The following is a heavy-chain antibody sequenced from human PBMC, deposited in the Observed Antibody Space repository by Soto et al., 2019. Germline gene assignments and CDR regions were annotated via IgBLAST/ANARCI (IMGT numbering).Heavy chain of an antibody. CDR3: VRDWESTTQTWGFGDS. D-gene: IGHD1-1*01. V-gene: IGHV1-69*08. J-gene: IGHJ4*02. CDR1: GGTFSSYT. Sequence: QVQLVQSGAEVKKPGSSVKVSCKASGGTFSSYTITWVRQAPGQGLEWLGRIIPVFGVTNYAQNFQNRVKITADRSTTTADMELSRLRSEDTAVDYCVRDWESTTQTWGFGDSWGQGTLVTVSS. CDR2: IIPVFGVT.